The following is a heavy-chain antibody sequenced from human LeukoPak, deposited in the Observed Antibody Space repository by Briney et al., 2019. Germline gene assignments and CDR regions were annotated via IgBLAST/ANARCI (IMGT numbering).Heavy chain of an antibody. CDR2: INHSGST. CDR1: GGSFSNYY. D-gene: IGHD3-9*01. J-gene: IGHJ2*01. CDR3: ARQYSDILTGYHRGELYWYFDL. Sequence: PSETLSLTCAVYGGSFSNYYWSWIRQPPGKGLEWIGEINHSGSTYYNPSLKSRVTISVDTSKNQFSLKLSSVTAADTAVYYCARQYSDILTGYHRGELYWYFDLWGRGTLVTVSS. V-gene: IGHV4-34*01.